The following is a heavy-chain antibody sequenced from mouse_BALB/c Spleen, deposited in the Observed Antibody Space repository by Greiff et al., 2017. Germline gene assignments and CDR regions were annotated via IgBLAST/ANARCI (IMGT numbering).Heavy chain of an antibody. CDR3: ARDLTMITRAWFAY. CDR2: ILPGSGST. D-gene: IGHD2-4*01. CDR1: GYTFSSYW. J-gene: IGHJ3*01. V-gene: IGHV1-9*01. Sequence: QVHVKQSGAELMKPGASVKISCKATGYTFSSYWIEWVKQRPGHGLEWIGEILPGSGSTNYNEKFKGKATFTADTSSNTAYMQLSSLTSEDSAVYYCARDLTMITRAWFAYWGQGTLVTVSA.